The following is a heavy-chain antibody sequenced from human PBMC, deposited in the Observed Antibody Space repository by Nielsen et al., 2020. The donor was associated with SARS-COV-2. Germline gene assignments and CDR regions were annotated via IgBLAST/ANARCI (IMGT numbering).Heavy chain of an antibody. CDR1: GFTVSSNY. J-gene: IGHJ6*02. Sequence: GESLKISCAASGFTVSSNYMNWVRQAPGKGLEWVSVIYSGGSTYYADSVKGRFTISRDNSKNTLYLQMNSLRAEDTAVYYCARERVIAAAGYYYYYYGMDVWGQGTTVTVSS. D-gene: IGHD6-13*01. V-gene: IGHV3-53*01. CDR2: IYSGGST. CDR3: ARERVIAAAGYYYYYYGMDV.